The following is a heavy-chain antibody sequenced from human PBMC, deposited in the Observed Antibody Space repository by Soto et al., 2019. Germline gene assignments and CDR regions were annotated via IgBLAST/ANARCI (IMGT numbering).Heavy chain of an antibody. CDR1: GFTFDDYA. CDR3: AKGQLRYFDWLLTSLDY. V-gene: IGHV3-9*01. CDR2: ISWNSGSI. Sequence: GGSLRLSCAASGFTFDDYAMHWVRQAPGKGLEWVSGISWNSGSIGYADSVKGRFTISRDNAKNSLYLQMNSLRAEDTALYYCAKGQLRYFDWLLTSLDYWGQGTLVTVSS. D-gene: IGHD3-9*01. J-gene: IGHJ4*02.